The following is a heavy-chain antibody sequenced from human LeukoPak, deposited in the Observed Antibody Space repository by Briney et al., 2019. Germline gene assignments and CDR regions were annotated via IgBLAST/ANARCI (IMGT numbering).Heavy chain of an antibody. D-gene: IGHD6-13*01. V-gene: IGHV4-39*07. CDR1: GGSISSSSYY. Sequence: SETLSLTCTVSGGSISSSSYYWGWIRQPPGKGLEWIGSIYYSGSTYYNPSLKSRVTISVDTSKNQFSLKLSSVTAADTAVYCCARVYYSNSYDYWYFDLWGRGTLVTVSS. CDR3: ARVYYSNSYDYWYFDL. J-gene: IGHJ2*01. CDR2: IYYSGST.